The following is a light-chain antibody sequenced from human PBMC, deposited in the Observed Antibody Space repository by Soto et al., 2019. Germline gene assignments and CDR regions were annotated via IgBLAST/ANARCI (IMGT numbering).Light chain of an antibody. CDR3: RSYTTTKTGACG. J-gene: IGLJ1*01. Sequence: QSVLTQSASVSGSPGQSITISCTGTSGDIGSYNRVSWYQQHPGKAPKLIIYEVTDRPSGVSNRFSGSKSGNTPSLTFSGLRAEWGAEYSCRSYTTTKTGACGFGTGT. V-gene: IGLV2-14*01. CDR1: SGDIGSYNR. CDR2: EVT.